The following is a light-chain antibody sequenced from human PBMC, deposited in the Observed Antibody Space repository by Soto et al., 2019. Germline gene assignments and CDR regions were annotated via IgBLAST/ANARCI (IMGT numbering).Light chain of an antibody. Sequence: DIQSTQSPSTLSASVGYRFTITCRASQSISNRLAWYQQKPGKAPKVLIYDASSLESGVPSRFSGSGSGTEFTLTIRSLQSEDFAVYYCQQYNDWPPWTFGQGSTVDIK. CDR1: QSISNR. CDR2: DAS. CDR3: QQYNDWPPWT. V-gene: IGKV1-5*01. J-gene: IGKJ1*01.